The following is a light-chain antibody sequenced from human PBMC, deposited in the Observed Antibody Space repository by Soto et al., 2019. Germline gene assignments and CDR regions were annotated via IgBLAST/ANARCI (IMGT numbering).Light chain of an antibody. CDR1: QSIGTC. CDR3: QQYKSSWP. Sequence: DIQMTQSPSTLSASVGARVTLTCRASQSIGTCLAWYQQTPGTAPHLLISAASTLDSGLPSRFSGSGSGTEFTLTISTLQPDDFATYHCQQYKSSWPFGQGNKVDI. CDR2: AAS. V-gene: IGKV1-5*01. J-gene: IGKJ1*01.